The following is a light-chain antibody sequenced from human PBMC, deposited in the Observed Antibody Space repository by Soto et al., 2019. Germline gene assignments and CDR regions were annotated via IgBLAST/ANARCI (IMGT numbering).Light chain of an antibody. CDR3: SSYTSSSTVV. Sequence: QSALTQPASVSGSPGQSITISCTGTSSDVGGYNYVSWYQQHPGKAPKLMIYEVSNRPSGVSNRSSGSKSGNTASLTISELQAEDEADYYCSSYTSSSTVVFGGGTMLTVL. CDR1: SSDVGGYNY. V-gene: IGLV2-14*01. J-gene: IGLJ2*01. CDR2: EVS.